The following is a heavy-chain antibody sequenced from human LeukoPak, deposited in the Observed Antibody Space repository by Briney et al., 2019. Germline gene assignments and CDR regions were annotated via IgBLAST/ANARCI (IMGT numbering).Heavy chain of an antibody. CDR1: GFTFSSYA. Sequence: GGSLRLSCAASGFTFSSYAMSWVRQAPGKGLEWVSGISASGASTYYADSVKGRFTISRDNSKDTLYLQMSSLRAEDTAVYYCAKDRAYSGSPRAFDIWGQGTVVTVSS. CDR2: ISASGAST. D-gene: IGHD1-26*01. CDR3: AKDRAYSGSPRAFDI. V-gene: IGHV3-23*01. J-gene: IGHJ3*02.